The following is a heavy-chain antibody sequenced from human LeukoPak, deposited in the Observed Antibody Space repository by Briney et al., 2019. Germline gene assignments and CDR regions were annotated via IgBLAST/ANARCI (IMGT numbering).Heavy chain of an antibody. V-gene: IGHV4-38-2*01. CDR1: GYSISSGYY. CDR3: ARSLQWLVRGGPSWFDP. J-gene: IGHJ5*02. Sequence: SETLSLTCAVAGYSISSGYYWGWNRQPPGKGLEWIGSIYHSGSTYYNPSLKSRVTISVDTSKNQFSLKLSSVTAADTAVYYCARSLQWLVRGGPSWFDPWGQGTLVTVSS. CDR2: IYHSGST. D-gene: IGHD6-19*01.